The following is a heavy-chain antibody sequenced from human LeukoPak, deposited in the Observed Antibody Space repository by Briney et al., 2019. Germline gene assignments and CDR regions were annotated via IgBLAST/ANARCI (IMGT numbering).Heavy chain of an antibody. CDR3: ARDYGDFPYYYMDV. J-gene: IGHJ6*03. D-gene: IGHD4-17*01. V-gene: IGHV3-21*01. CDR1: GFTLSSYS. Sequence: GGSLRLSCAASGFTLSSYSMNWVRQAPGKGLEWVSPISSSSTYIYYADSVKGRFTISRDNAKNSLYLQMNSLRAEDTAVYYCARDYGDFPYYYMDVWGKGTTVTVSS. CDR2: ISSSSTYI.